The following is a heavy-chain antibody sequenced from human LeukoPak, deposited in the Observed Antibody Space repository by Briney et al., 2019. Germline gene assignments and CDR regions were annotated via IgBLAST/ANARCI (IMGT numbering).Heavy chain of an antibody. CDR1: GYSFTSYW. D-gene: IGHD6-13*01. CDR2: IYPGDSDT. CDR3: ARRGIAAAGTSGIDY. J-gene: IGHJ4*02. Sequence: GESLKISCKGSGYSFTSYWIGWVRQMPGKGLEWMGIIYPGDSDTRYSPSFQGQVTISADKSISTAYLQWSSLKASDTAMYYCARRGIAAAGTSGIDYWGQGTLVTVSS. V-gene: IGHV5-51*01.